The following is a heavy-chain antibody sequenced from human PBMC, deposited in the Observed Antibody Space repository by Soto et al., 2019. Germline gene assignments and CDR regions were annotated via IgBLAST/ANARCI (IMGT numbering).Heavy chain of an antibody. Sequence: QITLNESGPTQVKPRQTLTLTCTFSGFSLTTSGVGVGWIRQSPGKAPEWRALIYWDDDKRYSPSLKSRLTITKYTSNNQGVLTMADLDPTDTSTYYCAHRVLRTVFGLVTTTAIYFHFWGQGTPVAVSS. V-gene: IGHV2-5*02. J-gene: IGHJ4*02. CDR2: IYWDDDK. CDR3: AHRVLRTVFGLVTTTAIYFHF. D-gene: IGHD3-3*01. CDR1: GFSLTTSGVG.